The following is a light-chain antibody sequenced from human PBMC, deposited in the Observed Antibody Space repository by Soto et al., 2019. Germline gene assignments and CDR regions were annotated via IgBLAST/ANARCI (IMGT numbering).Light chain of an antibody. CDR3: TSHTGGSTYV. J-gene: IGLJ1*01. V-gene: IGLV2-14*01. CDR2: EVN. Sequence: QSVLTQPASVSGSPGQSITISCTGTTSDLGSYNYVSWYQHHPGKAPKLMIYEVNNRPSGISNRFSGSKSGNTASLTISGHQAEDEAEYYCTSHTGGSTYVFGTGTKLTVL. CDR1: TSDLGSYNY.